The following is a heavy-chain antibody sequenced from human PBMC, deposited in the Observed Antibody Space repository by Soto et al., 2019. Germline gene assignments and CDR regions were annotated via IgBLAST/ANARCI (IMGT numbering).Heavy chain of an antibody. CDR3: ARELVREYYYYGMDV. J-gene: IGHJ6*02. Sequence: AASVKVSCKASGYNFTSYAMHWVRQAPGQGLEWMGWINPNSGGTNYAQKFQGWVTMTRDTSISTAYMELSRLRSDDTAVYYCARELVREYYYYGMDVWGQGTTVTVSS. CDR1: GYNFTSYA. D-gene: IGHD6-13*01. CDR2: INPNSGGT. V-gene: IGHV1-2*04.